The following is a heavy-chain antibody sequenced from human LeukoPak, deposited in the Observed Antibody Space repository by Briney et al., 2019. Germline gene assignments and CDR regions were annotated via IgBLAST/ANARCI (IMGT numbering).Heavy chain of an antibody. CDR2: IYYSGST. D-gene: IGHD2-2*01. J-gene: IGHJ4*02. CDR3: ARDRCSSTSCYGVL. Sequence: SETLSLTCTVSGGSISSYYWSWIRQPPGKGLEWIGYIYYSGSTNYNPSLKSRVIISVDTSKNQFSLKLSSVTAADTAVYYCARDRCSSTSCYGVLWGQGTLVTVSS. V-gene: IGHV4-59*01. CDR1: GGSISSYY.